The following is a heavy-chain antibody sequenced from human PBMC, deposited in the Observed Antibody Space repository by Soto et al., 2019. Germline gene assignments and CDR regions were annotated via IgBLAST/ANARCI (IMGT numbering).Heavy chain of an antibody. D-gene: IGHD1-1*01. Sequence: EVQLMESGGGLVQPGGSLRLSCAASGFTVSSNYMSWVRQAPGKGLEWVSVIDAAGSTYYADSVKGRFTISRDESRNTIYLQLNSLRAVGTAVYYCARGSYDSVFDSWGQGTLVGVTS. CDR1: GFTVSSNY. J-gene: IGHJ4*02. V-gene: IGHV3-66*01. CDR2: IDAAGST. CDR3: ARGSYDSVFDS.